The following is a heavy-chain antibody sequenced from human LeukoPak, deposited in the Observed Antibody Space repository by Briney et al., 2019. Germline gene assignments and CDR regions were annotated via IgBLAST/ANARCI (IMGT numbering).Heavy chain of an antibody. CDR3: ASLYGSGKRWVDP. CDR1: EFSVGSNY. Sequence: GGSLRLSCAASEFSVGSNYMTWVRQAPGKGLEWVSLIYSGGSTYYADSVKGRFTISRDDSKNSLYLQMNSLKTEDTAVYYCASLYGSGKRWVDPWGQGTLVTVSS. CDR2: IYSGGST. V-gene: IGHV3-66*01. J-gene: IGHJ5*02. D-gene: IGHD3-10*01.